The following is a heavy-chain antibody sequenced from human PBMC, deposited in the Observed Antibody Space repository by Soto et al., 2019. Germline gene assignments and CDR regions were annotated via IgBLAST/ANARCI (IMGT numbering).Heavy chain of an antibody. CDR2: IGSGGGAI. J-gene: IGHJ5*02. Sequence: QVQVVESGGGLVEPGGSLRLSCAGSGFTFTDDYMNWIRQAPWKGLEWVSAIGSGGGAIYYADSVKGRFTISRDNAKNSVYLQMNSLTAEDTAVYYCAREREILLVVSLVDHRMWFDPWGQGALVTVSS. CDR1: GFTFTDDY. CDR3: AREREILLVVSLVDHRMWFDP. V-gene: IGHV3-11*01. D-gene: IGHD2-8*01.